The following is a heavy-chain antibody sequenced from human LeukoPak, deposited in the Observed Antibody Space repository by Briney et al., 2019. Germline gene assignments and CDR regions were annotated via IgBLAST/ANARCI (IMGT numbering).Heavy chain of an antibody. V-gene: IGHV4-34*01. CDR2: INHSGST. CDR1: SGSFSADY. J-gene: IGHJ6*03. Sequence: SETLSLTCAVYSGSFSADYWTWLRQPPGKGLEWIGEINHSGSTDYNPSLKSRVAISVDTSKKQFSLRPSSVTAADTAVYYCARGWVPYYFDSSTYPRDYYMDVWGKGTTVTVSS. CDR3: ARGWVPYYFDSSTYPRDYYMDV. D-gene: IGHD3-22*01.